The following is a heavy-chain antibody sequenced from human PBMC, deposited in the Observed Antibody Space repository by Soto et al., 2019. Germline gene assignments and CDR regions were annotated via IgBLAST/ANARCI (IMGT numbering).Heavy chain of an antibody. CDR1: GFPFNSYA. Sequence: VRLLESGGGSVQPGGSLRLSCSASGFPFNSYAMSWVRQAPGKGPEWVSGISGSGGNTYYADSVKGRYTISRDNSKNTLFLRMNSLRAEDTAVYYCVKREARGSGSPYWGQGTLVTVSS. CDR3: VKREARGSGSPY. D-gene: IGHD3-10*01. CDR2: ISGSGGNT. V-gene: IGHV3-23*01. J-gene: IGHJ4*02.